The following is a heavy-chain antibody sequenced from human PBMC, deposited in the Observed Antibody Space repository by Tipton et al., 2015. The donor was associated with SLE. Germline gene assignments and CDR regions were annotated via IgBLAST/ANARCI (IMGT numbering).Heavy chain of an antibody. CDR1: GGSFSGYY. Sequence: LRLSCAVYGGSFSGYYWSWIRQPPGKGLEWIGEINHSGSTNYNPSLKSRVTISVGTSKNQFSLKLSSVTAADTAVYYCARAGGPRRAAFDIWGQGTMVTVSS. CDR2: INHSGST. J-gene: IGHJ3*02. CDR3: ARAGGPRRAAFDI. D-gene: IGHD3-16*01. V-gene: IGHV4-34*01.